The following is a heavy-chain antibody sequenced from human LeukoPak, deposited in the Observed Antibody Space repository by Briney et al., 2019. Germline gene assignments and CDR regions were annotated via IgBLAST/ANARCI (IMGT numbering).Heavy chain of an antibody. Sequence: GASVKVSCKASGYTFSSYYMHWVRQAPGQGLEWMGMINPSGGSTSYAQKFQGRVTMTRDTSTSTVYMELSSLRSEDTAVYYCARASGAGGMLYGPDYWGQGTLVTVSS. CDR2: INPSGGST. CDR3: ARASGAGGMLYGPDY. CDR1: GYTFSSYY. J-gene: IGHJ4*02. V-gene: IGHV1-46*01. D-gene: IGHD2-8*01.